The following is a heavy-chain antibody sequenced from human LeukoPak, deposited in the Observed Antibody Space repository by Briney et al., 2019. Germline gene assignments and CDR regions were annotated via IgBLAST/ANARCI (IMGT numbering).Heavy chain of an antibody. CDR2: IYYRGST. D-gene: IGHD6-13*01. CDR3: ARDIAAALYNWFDP. J-gene: IGHJ5*02. Sequence: SETLSLTCTVSGGSISSSSYYWGWIRQPPGKGLEWIGSIYYRGSTYYNPSLKSRVTMSVDTSKNQFSLKLSSVTAADTAVYYCARDIAAALYNWFDPWGQGTLVTVSS. CDR1: GGSISSSSYY. V-gene: IGHV4-39*07.